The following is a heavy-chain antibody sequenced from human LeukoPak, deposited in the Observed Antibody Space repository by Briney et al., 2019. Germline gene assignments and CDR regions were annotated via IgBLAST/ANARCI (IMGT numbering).Heavy chain of an antibody. CDR3: ARRNAVADTVYCYYMDV. J-gene: IGHJ6*03. Sequence: SETLSLTCTVSGGSISSYYWSWIRQPPGKGLEWIGHIYYSGSTNYNPSLKSRVTISVDTSKNQFSLKLSSVTAADTAVYYCARRNAVADTVYCYYMDVWGKGTTVTVAS. D-gene: IGHD6-19*01. CDR2: IYYSGST. CDR1: GGSISSYY. V-gene: IGHV4-59*01.